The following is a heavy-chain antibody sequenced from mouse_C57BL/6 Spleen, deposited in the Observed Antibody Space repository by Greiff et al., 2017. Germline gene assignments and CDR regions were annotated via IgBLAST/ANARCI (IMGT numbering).Heavy chain of an antibody. D-gene: IGHD1-1*01. CDR3: ATTVVATRY. V-gene: IGHV1-50*01. CDR2: IDPSDSYT. J-gene: IGHJ2*01. Sequence: QVQLQQPGAELVKPGASVKLSCKASGYTFTSYWMRWVKQKPGQGLEWIGEIDPSDSYTNYNQKFKGKATLTVDTSSSTAYLQLSSLTSEESAVYYCATTVVATRYWGQGTTLTVSS. CDR1: GYTFTSYW.